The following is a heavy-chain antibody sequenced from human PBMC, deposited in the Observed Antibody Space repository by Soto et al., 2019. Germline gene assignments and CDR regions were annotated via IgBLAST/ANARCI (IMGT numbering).Heavy chain of an antibody. CDR3: ARGTGAETTFYYYYGMHV. J-gene: IGHJ6*02. D-gene: IGHD4-4*01. CDR2: INHSGST. Sequence: SETLSLTCAVYGGSFSGYYWSWIRQPPGKGLEWIGEINHSGSTNYNPSLKSRVTISVDTSKNQFSLKLSSVTAADTAVYYCARGTGAETTFYYYYGMHVWGPGTTLTVSS. V-gene: IGHV4-34*01. CDR1: GGSFSGYY.